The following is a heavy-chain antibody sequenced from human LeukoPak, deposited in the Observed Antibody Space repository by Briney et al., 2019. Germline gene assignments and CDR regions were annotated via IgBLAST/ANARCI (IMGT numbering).Heavy chain of an antibody. D-gene: IGHD4-17*01. CDR2: INHGGGT. V-gene: IGHV4-39*07. CDR3: ARGEDGTGDYRPTYFDS. Sequence: SETLSLTCTVSGGSISSSSYYWGWIRQTPGKGLEWIGEINHGGGTNYNPSLKSRATISVDMSKKQFSLNLTSVTAADTAVYYCARGEDGTGDYRPTYFDSWGQGTLVTVSS. CDR1: GGSISSSSYY. J-gene: IGHJ4*02.